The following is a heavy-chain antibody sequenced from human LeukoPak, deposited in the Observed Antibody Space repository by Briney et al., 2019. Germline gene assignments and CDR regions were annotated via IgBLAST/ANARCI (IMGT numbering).Heavy chain of an antibody. CDR3: ARDGSQLGILNWCFDL. J-gene: IGHJ2*01. D-gene: IGHD7-27*01. V-gene: IGHV1-69*01. Sequence: ASVKVSCKASGGTFGSYAISWVRQAPGQGLEWTGGIIPIFGTANYAQKFQGRVTITADESTSTAYMELSSLRSEDTAVYYCARDGSQLGILNWCFDLWGRGTLVTVSS. CDR1: GGTFGSYA. CDR2: IIPIFGTA.